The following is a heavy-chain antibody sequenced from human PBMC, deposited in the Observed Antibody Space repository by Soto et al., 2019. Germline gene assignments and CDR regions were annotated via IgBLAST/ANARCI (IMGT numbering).Heavy chain of an antibody. V-gene: IGHV6-1*01. J-gene: IGHJ4*02. CDR3: ARQGWEGSGIQRWITYLDV. CDR2: TYYRSKWYS. Sequence: SQTLSLTCVISGDSVSSNLASWSWIRQSPSRGLKWLGRTYYRSKWYSYYALSVKSQITINPDTSKNQFSLKLESVTAADTAVYYCARQGWEGSGIQRWITYLDVWGQGALVTVSS. CDR1: GDSVSSNLAS. D-gene: IGHD1-26*01.